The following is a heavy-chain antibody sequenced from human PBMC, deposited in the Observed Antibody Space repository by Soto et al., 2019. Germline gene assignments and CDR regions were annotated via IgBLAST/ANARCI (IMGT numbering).Heavy chain of an antibody. D-gene: IGHD3-22*01. Sequence: PSETLSLTCTVSGGSISSYYWSWIRQPPGKGLEWIGYIYYSGSTNYNPSLKSRVTISVDTSKNQFSLKLSSVTAADTAVYYCAREGYDSSGYYSDYWGQGTLVTVSS. CDR2: IYYSGST. J-gene: IGHJ4*02. V-gene: IGHV4-59*01. CDR3: AREGYDSSGYYSDY. CDR1: GGSISSYY.